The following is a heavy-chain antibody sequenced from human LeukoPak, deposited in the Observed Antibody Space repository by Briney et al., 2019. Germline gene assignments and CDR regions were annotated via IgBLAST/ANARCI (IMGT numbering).Heavy chain of an antibody. V-gene: IGHV3-30-3*01. CDR1: GFTFSSYA. D-gene: IGHD3-10*01. J-gene: IGHJ6*02. CDR3: AKVSGGGLYYDGMDV. Sequence: PGRSLRLSCAASGFTFSSYAMHWVRQAPGKGLEWVAVISYDGGNRYYADSVKGRFTISRDSSKNTLYLQMNSLRAEDTAVYYCAKVSGGGLYYDGMDVWGQGTTDTVSS. CDR2: ISYDGGNR.